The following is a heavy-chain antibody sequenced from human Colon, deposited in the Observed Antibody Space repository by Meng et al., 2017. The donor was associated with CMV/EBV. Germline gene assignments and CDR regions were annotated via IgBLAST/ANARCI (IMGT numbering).Heavy chain of an antibody. D-gene: IGHD3-3*01. Sequence: GESLKISCAVSGFTFSSYGMHWVRQAPGKGLEWVAVISYDGSNKYYADSVKGRFTISRDNAKNLLYLQMNSLRAEDTGIYYCVRDTISGVVAFEYWGQGALVTVSS. V-gene: IGHV3-30*12. CDR1: GFTFSSYG. CDR2: ISYDGSNK. CDR3: VRDTISGVVAFEY. J-gene: IGHJ4*02.